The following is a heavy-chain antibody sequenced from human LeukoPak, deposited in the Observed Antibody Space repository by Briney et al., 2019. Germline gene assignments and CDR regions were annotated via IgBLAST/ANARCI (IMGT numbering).Heavy chain of an antibody. D-gene: IGHD3-22*01. CDR2: IIPILGIA. CDR3: ARVVPYYYDSSGPLR. CDR1: GGTFSIYA. Sequence: SVTVSFTASGGTFSIYAISWVRQAPGQGLEWMGRIIPILGIANYAQKFQGRVTITADKSTSTAYMELSSLRSEDTAVYYCARVVPYYYDSSGPLRWGQGTLVTVSS. J-gene: IGHJ4*02. V-gene: IGHV1-69*04.